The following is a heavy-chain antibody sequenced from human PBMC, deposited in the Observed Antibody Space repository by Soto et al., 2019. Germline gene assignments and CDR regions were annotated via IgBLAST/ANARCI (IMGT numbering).Heavy chain of an antibody. CDR2: ISPVVGTT. J-gene: IGHJ4*01. V-gene: IGHV1-69*01. D-gene: IGHD3-10*01. CDR1: GGPLSTYG. Sequence: QVQLVQSGAEVKKPASSVRVSCKASGGPLSTYGISWVRQAPGQGLEYMGGISPVVGTTNYAQRFQGRLTITADESASTTYMELSSLISADTATYYCPLLEFTDDPVRDYWGHGTLVTVSS. CDR3: PLLEFTDDPVRDY.